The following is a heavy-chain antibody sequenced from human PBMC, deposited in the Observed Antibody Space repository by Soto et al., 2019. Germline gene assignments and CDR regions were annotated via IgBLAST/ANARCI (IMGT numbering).Heavy chain of an antibody. V-gene: IGHV3-11*01. Sequence: RGSLLLSCASSGFTFSDYYMSWIRQAPGRGLEWVSYISSSGSTIYYADSVKGRFTISMDNAKNSLYLQMNSLRAEDTAVYYCARGGIDIVVSGYYYYGMDVWGQGTTVTVSS. J-gene: IGHJ6*01. CDR1: GFTFSDYY. D-gene: IGHD2-2*01. CDR2: ISSSGSTI. CDR3: ARGGIDIVVSGYYYYGMDV.